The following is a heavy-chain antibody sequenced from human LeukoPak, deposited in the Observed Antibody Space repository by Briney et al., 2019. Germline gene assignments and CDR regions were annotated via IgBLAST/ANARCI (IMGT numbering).Heavy chain of an antibody. D-gene: IGHD3-22*01. V-gene: IGHV3-53*01. CDR2: IYSGGST. Sequence: GGSLRLSCAASGFTVSSNYMSWVRQAPGKGLEWVSVIYSGGSTYYADSVKGRFTISRDNSKNTLYLQMNSLRAEDTAVYYCARYGYYDSSGYPDAFDIWGQGTMVTVSS. CDR3: ARYGYYDSSGYPDAFDI. J-gene: IGHJ3*02. CDR1: GFTVSSNY.